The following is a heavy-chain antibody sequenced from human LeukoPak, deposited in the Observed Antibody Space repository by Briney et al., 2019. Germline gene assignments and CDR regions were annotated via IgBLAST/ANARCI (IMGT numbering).Heavy chain of an antibody. J-gene: IGHJ4*02. CDR3: ARRDYGDYKGFDY. CDR2: ISSSSSTI. Sequence: PGGSLRLSCAASGFTFSSYSMNWVRQAPGKGLEWVSYISSSSSTIYYADSVKGRFTISRDNAKNSLYLQMNSLRAEDTAVYYCARRDYGDYKGFDYWGQGTLVTVSS. CDR1: GFTFSSYS. D-gene: IGHD4-17*01. V-gene: IGHV3-48*01.